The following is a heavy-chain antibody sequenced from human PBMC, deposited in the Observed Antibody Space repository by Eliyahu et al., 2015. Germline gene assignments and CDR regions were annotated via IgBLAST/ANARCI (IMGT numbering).Heavy chain of an antibody. V-gene: IGHV4-31*03. CDR2: IYHNGGT. CDR3: ATESATMDAFDI. Sequence: QVQLQESGPGLVKPSQTLSLTCTVSGGSISNGAYYWSWIRQHPEKGLEWIGYIYHNGGTYFNPSLKSRLTMSVDTSNNRFYLNLRSVTAADTALYYCATESATMDAFDIWGQGTVVTVSS. J-gene: IGHJ3*02. CDR1: GGSISNGAYY. D-gene: IGHD1-26*01.